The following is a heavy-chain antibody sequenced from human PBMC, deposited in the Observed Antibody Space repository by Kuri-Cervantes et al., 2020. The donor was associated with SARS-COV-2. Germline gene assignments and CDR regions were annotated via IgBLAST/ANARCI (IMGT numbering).Heavy chain of an antibody. CDR3: AKDRGGCSGGSCYSGGLS. CDR2: ISWNSGSI. Sequence: GGSLRLSCAASGFTFVDSAMHWVRQAPGKGLEWVSGISWNSGSIGYADSVKGRFTISRDNAKNSLYLQMNSLRAEDTALYYCAKDRGGCSGGSCYSGGLSWGQGTLVTVSS. J-gene: IGHJ4*02. CDR1: GFTFVDSA. D-gene: IGHD2-15*01. V-gene: IGHV3-9*01.